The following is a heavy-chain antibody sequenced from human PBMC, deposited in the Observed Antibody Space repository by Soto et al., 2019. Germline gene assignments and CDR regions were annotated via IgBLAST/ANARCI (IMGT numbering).Heavy chain of an antibody. CDR3: SKAFLTGFSRNAFDI. J-gene: IGHJ3*02. D-gene: IGHD3-9*01. CDR2: ISASGGST. Sequence: GSLRLSCAASGFTFSSYAMSWVRQAPGRGLEWVSVISASGGSTYYADSVKGRFTISRDSSKKTLFLQMNSLRAEDTAVYYCSKAFLTGFSRNAFDIWGQGTMVTVSS. V-gene: IGHV3-23*01. CDR1: GFTFSSYA.